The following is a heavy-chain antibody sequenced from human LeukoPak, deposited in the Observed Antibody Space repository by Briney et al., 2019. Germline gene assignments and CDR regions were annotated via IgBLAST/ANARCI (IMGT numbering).Heavy chain of an antibody. V-gene: IGHV3-23*01. J-gene: IGHJ4*02. CDR1: GFTFSSYA. CDR3: VKEGPRVHFDY. Sequence: PGGSLRLSCAASGFTFSSYALSWVRQAPGKGLEWVSGIIGSGGSTYYADSVKGRFTISRDNSKTTVYLQMNSLKADDTAVYYCVKEGPRVHFDYWGQGTLVTVSS. CDR2: IIGSGGST.